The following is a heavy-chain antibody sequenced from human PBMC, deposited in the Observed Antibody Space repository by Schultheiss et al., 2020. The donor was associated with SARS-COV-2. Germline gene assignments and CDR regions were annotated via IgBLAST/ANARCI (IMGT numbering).Heavy chain of an antibody. J-gene: IGHJ6*03. CDR1: GGSISSYY. V-gene: IGHV4-34*01. CDR3: ARVVVPAAIRRNYYYYMDV. D-gene: IGHD2-2*02. CDR2: INHSGST. Sequence: SETLSLTCTVSGGSISSYYWGWIRQPPGKGLEWIGEINHSGSTNYNPSLKSRVTISVDTSKNQFSLKLSSVTAADTAVYYCARVVVPAAIRRNYYYYMDVWGNGTTVTVSS.